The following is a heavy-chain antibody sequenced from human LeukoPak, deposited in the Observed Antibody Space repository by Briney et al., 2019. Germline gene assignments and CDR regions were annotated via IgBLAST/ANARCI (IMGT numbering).Heavy chain of an antibody. J-gene: IGHJ4*02. D-gene: IGHD3-3*01. Sequence: GGSLRLSCAASGFTFSNAWMSWVRRAPGKGPEWVGRIKSKTDGGTTDYVAPVKGRFTISRDDSKNTLYLQMNSLKTEDTAVYYCTTGGPISGFDYWGQGTLVTVSS. CDR1: GFTFSNAW. CDR2: IKSKTDGGTT. CDR3: TTGGPISGFDY. V-gene: IGHV3-15*01.